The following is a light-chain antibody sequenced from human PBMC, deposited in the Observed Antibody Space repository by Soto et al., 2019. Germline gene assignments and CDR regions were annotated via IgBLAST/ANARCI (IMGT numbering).Light chain of an antibody. J-gene: IGKJ2*01. CDR1: QDVNVY. Sequence: IPMTQSPSSLSASVGDRVTITCQASQDVNVYLNWFHQRPGKAPQLLIYAASSLETGVPSRFSGSGFGTDFTVTISRLQPEEIGTYCCQQFHSLPYTFGPGSRLEI. CDR2: AAS. CDR3: QQFHSLPYT. V-gene: IGKV1-33*01.